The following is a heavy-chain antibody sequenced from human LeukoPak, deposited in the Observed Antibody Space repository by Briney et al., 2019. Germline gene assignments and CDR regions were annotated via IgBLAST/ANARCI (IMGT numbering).Heavy chain of an antibody. Sequence: ASVKVSCKASGYTFTSYGISWVRQAPGQGLEWMGWISAYNGNTNYAQKLQGRVPMTTDTSTSTAYMELRSLRSDDTAVYYCARVGTGYYYDSSGYFHSRWFDPRGQGTLVTVSS. CDR2: ISAYNGNT. D-gene: IGHD3-22*01. V-gene: IGHV1-18*01. J-gene: IGHJ5*02. CDR1: GYTFTSYG. CDR3: ARVGTGYYYDSSGYFHSRWFDP.